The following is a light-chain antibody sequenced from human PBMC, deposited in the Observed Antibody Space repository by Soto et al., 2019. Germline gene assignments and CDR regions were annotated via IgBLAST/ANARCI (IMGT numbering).Light chain of an antibody. J-gene: IGLJ2*01. CDR1: SSNIGNNY. V-gene: IGLV1-51*01. CDR2: DNN. CDR3: GTWDNSLNAVV. Sequence: QSVLTQPPSVSAAPGQKVTISCSGSSSNIGNNYVSWYQQLPGIAPKLLIYDNNKRPSRIPDRFSGSWSGTSATLGITGLQTGDEADYFCGTWDNSLNAVVFGGGTKLTVL.